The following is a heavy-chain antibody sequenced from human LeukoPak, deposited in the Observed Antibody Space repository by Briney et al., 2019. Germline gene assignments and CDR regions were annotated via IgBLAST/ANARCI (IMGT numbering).Heavy chain of an antibody. D-gene: IGHD2-2*01. J-gene: IGHJ4*02. CDR3: ARDRQRDCSSTSCRTNDY. V-gene: IGHV4-38-2*02. CDR2: IYHSGTT. CDR1: GYSISSGYS. Sequence: SETLSLTCAVSGYSISSGYSWGWIRQPPGKGLEWIANIYHSGTTYYNPSLKSRVTLSVDTSKNQLSLKLSSVTAADTAVYYCARDRQRDCSSTSCRTNDYWGQGTLVTVSS.